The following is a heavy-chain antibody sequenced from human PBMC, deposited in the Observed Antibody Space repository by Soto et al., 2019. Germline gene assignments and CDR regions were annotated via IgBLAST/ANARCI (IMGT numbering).Heavy chain of an antibody. J-gene: IGHJ6*02. Sequence: EVQVLESGGGLVQPGGSLRLSCAASGFIFSNYAFNWVRQAPGKGLEWVSGISYSGGSTNYADSVKGRFTFSRDNSKNTLYLQTDSLRAEDTAVYYCAKSPGSHYYYAMDVWGQGTTVTVSS. V-gene: IGHV3-23*01. CDR2: ISYSGGST. CDR3: AKSPGSHYYYAMDV. CDR1: GFIFSNYA.